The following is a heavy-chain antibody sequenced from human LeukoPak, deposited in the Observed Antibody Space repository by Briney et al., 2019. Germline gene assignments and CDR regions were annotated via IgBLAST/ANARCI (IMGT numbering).Heavy chain of an antibody. V-gene: IGHV3-23*01. D-gene: IGHD1-26*01. CDR2: ISGSGGST. CDR1: GFTFSDSY. CDR3: AKESHYSGNYY. J-gene: IGHJ4*02. Sequence: GGSLRLSCAASGFTFSDSYMSWIRQAPGKGLEWVSGISGSGGSTYYADSVKGRFTISRDNSKNTLYLQMNSLRAEDTAVYYCAKESHYSGNYYWGQGTLVTVSS.